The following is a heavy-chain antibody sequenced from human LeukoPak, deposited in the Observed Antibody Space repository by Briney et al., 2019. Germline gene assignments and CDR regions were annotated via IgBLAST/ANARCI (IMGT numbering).Heavy chain of an antibody. Sequence: GSLRLSCAASGLTFSSHWMHWVRQAPGKGLVWVSRITNDGSSTTYADSVKGRFTISRDNSKNTLYLQMNSLRVEDTAVYFCTKGGGFDGDHVSDYWGQGTLVSVSS. CDR2: ITNDGSST. V-gene: IGHV3-74*01. CDR3: TKGGGFDGDHVSDY. CDR1: GLTFSSHW. D-gene: IGHD4-17*01. J-gene: IGHJ4*02.